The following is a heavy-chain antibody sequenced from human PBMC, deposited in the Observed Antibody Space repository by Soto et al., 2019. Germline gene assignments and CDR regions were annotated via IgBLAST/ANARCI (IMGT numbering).Heavy chain of an antibody. CDR2: SYYSGST. D-gene: IGHD5-12*01. Sequence: SETLSLTCTVSGGSISSGGYCWSWIRQHPGKGLEWIGYSYYSGSTYYNPSLKSRVTISVDTTKNQFSLKLSSVTAADTAVYYCARTLRGYSGYDAGYYYYYYGMDVWGQGTTVTVSS. J-gene: IGHJ6*02. V-gene: IGHV4-39*01. CDR3: ARTLRGYSGYDAGYYYYYYGMDV. CDR1: GGSISSGGYC.